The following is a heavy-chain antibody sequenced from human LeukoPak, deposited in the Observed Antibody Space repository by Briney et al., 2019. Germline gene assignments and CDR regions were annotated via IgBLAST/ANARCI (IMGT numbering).Heavy chain of an antibody. V-gene: IGHV3-48*03. J-gene: IGHJ4*01. CDR3: ARRVGYGSGSYHDY. CDR2: IRSSGSTI. D-gene: IGHD3-10*01. CDR1: GFTFSSYE. Sequence: GGSLRLSCAVSGFTFSSYEINWVRQAPGKGLEWVSYIRSSGSTIYYADSVKGRFTFSRDNAKNSLYLQMNSLRAEDTAVYYCARRVGYGSGSYHDYWGQEPWSPSPQ.